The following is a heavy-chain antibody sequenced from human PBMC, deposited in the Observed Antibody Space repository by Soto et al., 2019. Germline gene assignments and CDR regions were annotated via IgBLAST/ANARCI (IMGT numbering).Heavy chain of an antibody. Sequence: SETLSLTCAVSGGSFTSNNWWTWIRQPPGQGLEWIGEIYRTGSTDYNPSLKSRVTISLDKSEKQISLKVTSLTAADTAVYYCASRDPGTSVDYWGQGTLVTVSS. CDR2: IYRTGST. D-gene: IGHD1-7*01. V-gene: IGHV4-4*02. J-gene: IGHJ4*02. CDR3: ASRDPGTSVDY. CDR1: GGSFTSNNW.